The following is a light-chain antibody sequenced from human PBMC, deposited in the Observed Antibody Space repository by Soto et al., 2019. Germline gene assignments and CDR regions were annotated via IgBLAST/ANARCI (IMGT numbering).Light chain of an antibody. V-gene: IGLV1-40*01. J-gene: IGLJ2*01. CDR2: DNT. CDR3: QSYDSSLSGFVI. CDR1: TSNIGSGYN. Sequence: QAVVTQPPSVSGAPGQRVTISCTGSTSNIGSGYNVNWYQQLPGTAPKLLIYDNTNRPSGVPDRFSGSKSGTSASLAITGLQAEDEADYYCQSYDSSLSGFVIFGGGTKLTVL.